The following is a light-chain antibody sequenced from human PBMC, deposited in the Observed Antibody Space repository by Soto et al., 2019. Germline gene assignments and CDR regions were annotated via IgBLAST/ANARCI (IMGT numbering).Light chain of an antibody. J-gene: IGKJ3*01. CDR1: QTVNSKY. Sequence: EIVLTQSPGTLSLSPGERATLSCRASQTVNSKYLAWYQQRPGQAPRLLIFGASSRATGIPDRFSGSGSGTDFTLTISRLEPEDFAVYYCQQYTGSLGIFTFGPGTKVDIK. V-gene: IGKV3-20*01. CDR3: QQYTGSLGIFT. CDR2: GAS.